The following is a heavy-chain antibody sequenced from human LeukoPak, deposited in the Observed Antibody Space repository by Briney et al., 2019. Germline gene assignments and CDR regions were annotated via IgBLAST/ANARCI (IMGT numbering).Heavy chain of an antibody. V-gene: IGHV3-48*04. Sequence: GGSLRLSCAASGFTFSDYSMNWVRQAPGKGLEWGSYISSGSYTIYYADSVKGRFTISRDNAKNSLYLQMNSLRTEDTAVYYCARDMGLCSSTSCYTVLDYWGQGTLVTVPS. J-gene: IGHJ4*02. CDR3: ARDMGLCSSTSCYTVLDY. D-gene: IGHD2-2*02. CDR2: ISSGSYTI. CDR1: GFTFSDYS.